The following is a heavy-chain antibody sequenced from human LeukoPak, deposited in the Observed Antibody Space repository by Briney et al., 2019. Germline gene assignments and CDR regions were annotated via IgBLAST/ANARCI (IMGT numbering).Heavy chain of an antibody. Sequence: SETLSLTCAVYGGSFRGYHWSWIRQPPGKGLEWIGEINHSGSTNYNPSLKSRVTISVDTSKNQISLKLSSVTAADTAVYYCTRGLRGDYVLGYWGQGTLVTVSS. V-gene: IGHV4-34*01. CDR2: INHSGST. CDR3: TRGLRGDYVLGY. J-gene: IGHJ4*02. CDR1: GGSFRGYH. D-gene: IGHD4-17*01.